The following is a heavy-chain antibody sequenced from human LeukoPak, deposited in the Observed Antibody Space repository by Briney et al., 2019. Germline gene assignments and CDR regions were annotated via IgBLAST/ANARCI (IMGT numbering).Heavy chain of an antibody. V-gene: IGHV3-33*01. CDR2: WYNGSNK. D-gene: IGHD1-26*01. Sequence: WYNGSNKYYADSVKGRFTISRDNSKNTLYLQMNSLRAEDTAVYYCARDLSGSYYSYFDYWGQGTLVTVSS. CDR3: ARDLSGSYYSYFDY. J-gene: IGHJ4*02.